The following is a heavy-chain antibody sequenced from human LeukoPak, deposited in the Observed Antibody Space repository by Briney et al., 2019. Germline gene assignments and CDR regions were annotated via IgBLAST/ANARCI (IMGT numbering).Heavy chain of an antibody. J-gene: IGHJ4*02. Sequence: TSETLSLTCTVSGGSISSGGYYWSWIRQPPGKGLEWIGYIYHSGSTYYNPSLKSRVTISVDRSKNQFSLRLSSVTAADTAVYYCARGGRKFGEGRFDYWGQGILVTVSS. CDR1: GGSISSGGYY. CDR2: IYHSGST. D-gene: IGHD3-10*01. CDR3: ARGGRKFGEGRFDY. V-gene: IGHV4-30-2*01.